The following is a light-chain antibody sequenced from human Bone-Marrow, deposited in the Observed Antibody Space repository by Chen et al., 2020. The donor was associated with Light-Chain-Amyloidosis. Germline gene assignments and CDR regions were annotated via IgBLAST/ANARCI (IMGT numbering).Light chain of an antibody. Sequence: EIVLTQSPGTLSMSPGERTTLSCRASQSVDSNSVAWYQQRLGQAPRLLISGASNRATGVPDRFSGSGSGTDFTLTISRLEPEDFAVYYCQQYGRTPPQTFGQGTKVEIK. J-gene: IGKJ1*01. CDR3: QQYGRTPPQT. CDR2: GAS. V-gene: IGKV3-20*01. CDR1: QSVDSNS.